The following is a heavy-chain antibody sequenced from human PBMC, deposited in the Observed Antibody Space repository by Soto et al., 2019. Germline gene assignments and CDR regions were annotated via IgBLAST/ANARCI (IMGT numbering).Heavy chain of an antibody. D-gene: IGHD6-13*01. J-gene: IGHJ4*02. CDR3: ARATSSLIKYSSSWYYFDY. CDR2: INHSGST. Sequence: SETLSLTCTVSGGSISSYYWSWIRQPPGKGLEWIGEINHSGSTNYNPSLKSRVTISVDTSKNQFSLKLSSVTAADTAVYYCARATSSLIKYSSSWYYFDYWGQGTLVTVS. CDR1: GGSISSYY. V-gene: IGHV4-34*01.